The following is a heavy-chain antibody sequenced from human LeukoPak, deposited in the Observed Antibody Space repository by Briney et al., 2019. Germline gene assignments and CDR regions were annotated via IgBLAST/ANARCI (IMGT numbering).Heavy chain of an antibody. CDR3: ARDRKQWLDFDY. CDR2: INAGNGNT. CDR1: GYTFTSYA. D-gene: IGHD6-19*01. V-gene: IGHV1-3*01. Sequence: ASVKVSCKASGYTFTSYAMHWVRQAPGQRLEWMGWINAGNGNTKYSQKFQGRVTITRDTSASTAYMELSSLRSEDTAVYYCARDRKQWLDFDYWGQGTLATVSS. J-gene: IGHJ4*02.